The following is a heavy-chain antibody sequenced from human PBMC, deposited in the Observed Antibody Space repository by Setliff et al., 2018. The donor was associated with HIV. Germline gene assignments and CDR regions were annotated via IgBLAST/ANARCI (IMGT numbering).Heavy chain of an antibody. CDR1: GGSISSSSYY. CDR3: ARGRSRWTYYNYYYMDV. J-gene: IGHJ6*03. D-gene: IGHD6-13*01. CDR2: IYYSGST. V-gene: IGHV4-39*07. Sequence: SETLSLTCTVSGGSISSSSYYWGWIRQPPGKGLEWIGSIYYSGSTYYNPSLKSRVTISVDTSKNQFSLKLSSVAAADTAVYYCARGRSRWTYYNYYYMDVWGKGTTVTVSS.